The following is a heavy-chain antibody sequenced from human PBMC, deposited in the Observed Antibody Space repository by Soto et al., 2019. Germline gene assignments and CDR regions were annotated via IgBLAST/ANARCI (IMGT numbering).Heavy chain of an antibody. CDR3: ARHRMGGSGSYYSPLFEYYYYMDV. V-gene: IGHV5-51*01. J-gene: IGHJ6*03. Sequence: GESLKISCKGSGYSFTSYWIGWVRQMPGKGLEWMGIIYPGDSDTRYSPSFQGQVTISADKSISTAYLQWSSLKASDTAMYYCARHRMGGSGSYYSPLFEYYYYMDVWGKGTTVTVSS. CDR2: IYPGDSDT. D-gene: IGHD3-10*01. CDR1: GYSFTSYW.